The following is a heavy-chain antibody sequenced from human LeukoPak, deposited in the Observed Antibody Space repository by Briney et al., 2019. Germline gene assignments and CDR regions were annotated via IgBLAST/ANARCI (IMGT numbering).Heavy chain of an antibody. Sequence: PGGSLRLSCAASGFTFSSYSMNWVRQAPGKGLEWVSSISSGSTYIYYADSVKGRFTISRDNAKNSLHLQMNSLRVDDTAVYYCAREDTAMVKGHLGYWGQGTLVTVSS. D-gene: IGHD5-18*01. CDR1: GFTFSSYS. V-gene: IGHV3-21*01. CDR2: ISSGSTYI. CDR3: AREDTAMVKGHLGY. J-gene: IGHJ4*02.